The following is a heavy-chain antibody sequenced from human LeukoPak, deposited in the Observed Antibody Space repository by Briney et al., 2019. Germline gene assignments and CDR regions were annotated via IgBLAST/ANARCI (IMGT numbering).Heavy chain of an antibody. CDR1: GYSFTSYW. CDR3: ARRRYCSGGSCYRVGEMDY. J-gene: IGHJ4*02. Sequence: GESLEISCKGSGYSFTSYWIGWVRQMPEKGLEWMGIIYPGDSDTRYSPSFQGQVTVSAAKSLSTAYLQWSSLKASDTAMYYCARRRYCSGGSCYRVGEMDYWGQGTLVTVSS. CDR2: IYPGDSDT. V-gene: IGHV5-51*01. D-gene: IGHD2-15*01.